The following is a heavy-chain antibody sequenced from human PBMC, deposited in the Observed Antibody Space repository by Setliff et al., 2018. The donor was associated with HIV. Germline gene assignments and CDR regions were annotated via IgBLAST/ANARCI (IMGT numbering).Heavy chain of an antibody. CDR3: ARDLWGSGSSIGEDAFDI. J-gene: IGHJ3*02. V-gene: IGHV4-39*02. Sequence: KTSETLSLTCTVSGDSIDAPTYYWDWIRQPPGKPLEWMGRISYRGDTFYSPSLKSRIVISLDTSESRFSLTLTSLTAADTATYYCARDLWGSGSSIGEDAFDIWGQGTMVTVSS. D-gene: IGHD3-10*01. CDR1: GDSIDAPTYY. CDR2: ISYRGDT.